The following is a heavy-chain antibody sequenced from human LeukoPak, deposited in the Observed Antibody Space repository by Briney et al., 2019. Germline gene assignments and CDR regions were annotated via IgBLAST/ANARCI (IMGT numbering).Heavy chain of an antibody. V-gene: IGHV3-21*01. D-gene: IGHD1-7*01. CDR1: GYSFTNYW. CDR2: ISSSSSYI. J-gene: IGHJ4*02. Sequence: GESLKISCKASGYSFTNYWIGWVRQAPGKGLEWVSSISSSSSYIYYADSVKGRFTISRDNAKNSLHLQMNSLRAEDTAVYYCARDGQTGTTVYWGQGTLVTVSS. CDR3: ARDGQTGTTVY.